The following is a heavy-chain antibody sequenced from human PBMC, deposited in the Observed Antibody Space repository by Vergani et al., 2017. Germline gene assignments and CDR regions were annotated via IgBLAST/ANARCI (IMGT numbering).Heavy chain of an antibody. CDR2: INHSGST. J-gene: IGHJ6*03. Sequence: QVQLQQWGAGLLKPSETLSLTCAVYGGSFSGYYWSWIRQHPGTGLEWIGEINHSGSTNYNPSLKSRVTISVDTSKNQFSLKLSSVTAADTAVYYCAGYSGYDRTVYYYYYMDVWGKGTTVTVSS. CDR1: GGSFSGYY. V-gene: IGHV4-34*01. CDR3: AGYSGYDRTVYYYYYMDV. D-gene: IGHD5-12*01.